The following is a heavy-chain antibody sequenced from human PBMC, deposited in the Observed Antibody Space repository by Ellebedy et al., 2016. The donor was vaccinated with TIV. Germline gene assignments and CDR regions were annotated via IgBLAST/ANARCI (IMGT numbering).Heavy chain of an antibody. CDR3: ARGSFAPDY. Sequence: PGGSLRLSCAASGFTITAHGMTWVRQAPGKGLEGVSSLTFDGKNTFYANSVKGLFTISRDSSKNTLYLQLNSLTPEDTALYYCARGSFAPDYWGRGTLVTVSS. D-gene: IGHD2-15*01. J-gene: IGHJ4*02. CDR2: LTFDGKNT. V-gene: IGHV3-23*01. CDR1: GFTITAHG.